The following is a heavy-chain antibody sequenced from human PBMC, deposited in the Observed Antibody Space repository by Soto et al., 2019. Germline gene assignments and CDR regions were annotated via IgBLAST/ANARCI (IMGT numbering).Heavy chain of an antibody. J-gene: IGHJ6*02. CDR1: GYTFTSYD. CDR3: ARGGIHYCTNGVCYTGSDYYYGMDV. D-gene: IGHD2-8*01. Sequence: GASVKVSCKASGYTFTSYDINWVRQATGQGLEWMGWMNPNSGNTGYAQKFQGRVTMTRNTSISTAYMELSSLRSEDTAVYYCARGGIHYCTNGVCYTGSDYYYGMDVWGQGTTVTVSS. V-gene: IGHV1-8*01. CDR2: MNPNSGNT.